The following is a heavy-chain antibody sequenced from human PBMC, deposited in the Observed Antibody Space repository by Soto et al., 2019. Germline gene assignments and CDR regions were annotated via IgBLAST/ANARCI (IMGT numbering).Heavy chain of an antibody. Sequence: QLRLRESGPGLVKPSETLSLTCTVSGGSITSSSYYWGWIRQPPGKGLEWIGSIYYSGSTYYNPSLKSRVTISVDTSKNQFSLKLSSVTAADTAVYYCATQEVGGSYVYTFDPWGQGTLVTVSS. CDR2: IYYSGST. V-gene: IGHV4-39*01. J-gene: IGHJ5*02. CDR1: GGSITSSSYY. CDR3: ATQEVGGSYVYTFDP. D-gene: IGHD1-26*01.